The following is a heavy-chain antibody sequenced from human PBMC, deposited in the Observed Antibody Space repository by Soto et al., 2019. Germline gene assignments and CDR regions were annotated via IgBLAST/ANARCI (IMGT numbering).Heavy chain of an antibody. CDR2: ITGSGDNT. V-gene: IGHV3-23*01. D-gene: IGHD3-3*01. J-gene: IGHJ4*02. Sequence: EVQLLESGGGLVQPGGSLRLSCAAASAFRFSSSSMSWVRQTPGKGLEWVSAITGSGDNTYYADSVKGRFTISRDNSKNTHYLQISSLRAEDSAIYYCATMSGYFEYWGQGTLVTVSS. CDR3: ATMSGYFEY. CDR1: AFRFSSSS.